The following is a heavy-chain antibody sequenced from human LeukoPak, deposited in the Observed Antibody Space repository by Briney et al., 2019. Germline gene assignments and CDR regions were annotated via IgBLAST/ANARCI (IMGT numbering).Heavy chain of an antibody. V-gene: IGHV4-59*04. Sequence: SETLSLTCTVSSGIATSYHWAWIRQSPGKGLEWIGTIYYSGTTHYNPSLQSRLTMFVDISKKQFSLKLTSVTDADTSTYYCARQIGHGLWSFDLWGLGTVVSVSS. D-gene: IGHD3-16*01. J-gene: IGHJ3*01. CDR3: ARQIGHGLWSFDL. CDR2: IYYSGTT. CDR1: SGIATSYH.